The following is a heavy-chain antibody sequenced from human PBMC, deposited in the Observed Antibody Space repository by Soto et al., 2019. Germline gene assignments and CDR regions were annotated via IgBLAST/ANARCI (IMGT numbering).Heavy chain of an antibody. D-gene: IGHD3-16*02. J-gene: IGHJ3*02. CDR2: ISSNGGST. CDR3: AREGRFRKDYIWGSYRSNAFDI. V-gene: IGHV3-64*01. CDR1: GFTFSVYA. Sequence: LRLSCAASGFTFSVYAMHWVRQAPGKGLEYVSAISSNGGSTYYANSVKGRFTISRDNSKNTLYLQMGSLRAEDMAVYYCAREGRFRKDYIWGSYRSNAFDIWGQGTMVTVSS.